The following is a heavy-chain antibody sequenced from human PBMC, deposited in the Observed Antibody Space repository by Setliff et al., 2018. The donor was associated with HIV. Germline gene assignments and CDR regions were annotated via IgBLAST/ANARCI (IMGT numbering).Heavy chain of an antibody. J-gene: IGHJ4*02. CDR3: ATVYSGWKHLDN. CDR2: IDPITGDT. D-gene: IGHD5-12*01. CDR1: GYTFTDYY. Sequence: GASVKVSCKASGYTFTDYYMHWVRQAPGQGLEWMGWIDPITGDTKYAQKFQGRVTMTRDTSISTAYMELSSLKTEDTGVYYCATVYSGWKHLDNWGQGTLVTVSS. V-gene: IGHV1-2*02.